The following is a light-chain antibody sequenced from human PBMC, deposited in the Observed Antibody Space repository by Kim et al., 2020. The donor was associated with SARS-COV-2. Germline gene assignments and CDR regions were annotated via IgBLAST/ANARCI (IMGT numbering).Light chain of an antibody. Sequence: EIVLTQSPGTLSLSPGERATLSCRASQSVSSSYLAWYQQKPGQAPRLLIYAASSRATGIPDRFSGSGSGTDFTLTISRLEPEDFAVYYCQQYGSSPQTFGGGTKVDIK. J-gene: IGKJ4*01. CDR1: QSVSSSY. V-gene: IGKV3-20*01. CDR3: QQYGSSPQT. CDR2: AAS.